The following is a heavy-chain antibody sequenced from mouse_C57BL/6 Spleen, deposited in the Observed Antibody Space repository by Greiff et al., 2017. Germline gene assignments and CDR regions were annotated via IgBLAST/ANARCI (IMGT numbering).Heavy chain of an antibody. J-gene: IGHJ2*01. D-gene: IGHD2-5*01. CDR3: ARRSNYGY. Sequence: QVQLQQPGAELVKPGASVKLSCKASGYTFTSYWMQWVKQRPGQGLEWFGEIDPSDSYTNYNQKFKGKATLTVDTSSSTAYMQLSSLTSEDAAVYYCARRSNYGYWGQGTTLTVSS. CDR1: GYTFTSYW. CDR2: IDPSDSYT. V-gene: IGHV1-50*01.